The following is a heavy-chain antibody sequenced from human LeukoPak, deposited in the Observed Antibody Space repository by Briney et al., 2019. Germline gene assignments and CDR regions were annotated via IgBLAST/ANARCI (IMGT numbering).Heavy chain of an antibody. CDR2: IIPIFGTA. V-gene: IGHV1-69*05. Sequence: SVKVSCKASGGTFSSYAISWVRQAPGQGLEWMVGIIPIFGTANYAQKFQGRVTITTDESTSTAYMELSSLRSEDTAVYYCASPRKSSYYYGSGSYGYFDYWGQGTLVTVSS. J-gene: IGHJ4*02. CDR3: ASPRKSSYYYGSGSYGYFDY. CDR1: GGTFSSYA. D-gene: IGHD3-10*01.